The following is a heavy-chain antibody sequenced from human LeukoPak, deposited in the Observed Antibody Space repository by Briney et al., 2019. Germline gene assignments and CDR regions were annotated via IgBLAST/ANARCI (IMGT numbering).Heavy chain of an antibody. CDR2: IIPIFGTA. CDR1: GGTFSSYA. Sequence: SVKVSCKASGGTFSSYAISWVRQAPGQGLEWMGRIIPIFGTANYAQTFQGRVTITTDESTSTAYMELSSLRSEDTAVYYCARASVNILTGYYTDYWGQGTLVTVSS. J-gene: IGHJ4*02. D-gene: IGHD3-9*01. CDR3: ARASVNILTGYYTDY. V-gene: IGHV1-69*05.